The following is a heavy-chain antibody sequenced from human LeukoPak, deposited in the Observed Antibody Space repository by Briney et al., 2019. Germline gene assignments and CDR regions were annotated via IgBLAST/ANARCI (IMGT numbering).Heavy chain of an antibody. J-gene: IGHJ4*02. CDR3: ARGPSTHYYGSGNYSYFDY. V-gene: IGHV4-30-2*01. D-gene: IGHD3-10*01. CDR2: IYHSGST. CDR1: GGSISSGGYY. Sequence: SQTLSLTCTVSGGSISSGGYYWSWIRQPPGKGLEWIGYIYHSGSTYYNPSLKSRVTISVDRSKNQFSLKLSSVTAADTAVYYCARGPSTHYYGSGNYSYFDYWGQGTLVTVSS.